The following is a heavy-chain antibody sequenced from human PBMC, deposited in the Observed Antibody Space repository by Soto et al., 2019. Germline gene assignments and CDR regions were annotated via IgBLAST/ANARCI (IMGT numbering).Heavy chain of an antibody. Sequence: SETLSLTCTVSGGSVGSGSYYWSWIRQPPGKGLEWIGYIYYSGSTNYNPSLKSRVTISVDTSKNQFSLKLSSVTAADTAVYYCARELGGSYYGFDYWGQGTLVTVSS. J-gene: IGHJ4*02. CDR1: GGSVGSGSYY. V-gene: IGHV4-61*01. CDR2: IYYSGST. CDR3: ARELGGSYYGFDY. D-gene: IGHD1-26*01.